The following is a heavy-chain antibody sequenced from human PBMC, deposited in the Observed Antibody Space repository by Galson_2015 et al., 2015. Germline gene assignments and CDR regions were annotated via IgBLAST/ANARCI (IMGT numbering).Heavy chain of an antibody. D-gene: IGHD5-18*01. V-gene: IGHV4-34*01. CDR3: ASSYGTFWGRYYYYGMDV. Sequence: SEPLSLTCAVYGGSFSGYYWSWIRQPPGKGLEWIGEINHSGSTNYNPSLKSRVTISVDTPKNQFSLKLSSVTAADTAVYYCASSYGTFWGRYYYYGMDVWGQGTTVTVSS. CDR1: GGSFSGYY. CDR2: INHSGST. J-gene: IGHJ6*02.